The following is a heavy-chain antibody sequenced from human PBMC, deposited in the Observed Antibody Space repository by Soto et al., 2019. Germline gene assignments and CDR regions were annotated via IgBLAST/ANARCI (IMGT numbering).Heavy chain of an antibody. V-gene: IGHV3-30-3*01. CDR1: GFTFSNYA. J-gene: IGHJ4*02. CDR3: ARAGEYREFDY. Sequence: GGSLRLSCAASGFTFSNYAIHWVRQAPGKGLEWGAVISYDGSKKYYADSVKGRFTISRDNSKSTLYLQMNSLRVEDTAVYYCARAGEYREFDYWGQGTLVTVSS. CDR2: ISYDGSKK. D-gene: IGHD3-16*01.